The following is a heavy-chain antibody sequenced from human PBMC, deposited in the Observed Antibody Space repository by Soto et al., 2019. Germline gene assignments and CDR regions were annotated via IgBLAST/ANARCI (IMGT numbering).Heavy chain of an antibody. CDR2: IERHGNDK. J-gene: IGHJ4*02. Sequence: EVHLEESGGDLVQPGGSLRLSCSASGFIFGFYWMTWVRQAPGKGLEWVANIERHGNDKYYVDSVTGRFTISRDNAQNSLFLQINNLRAEGTAVYFCARIRATDYEIDYLGQGTLVTVSS. D-gene: IGHD3-22*01. CDR1: GFIFGFYW. V-gene: IGHV3-7*03. CDR3: ARIRATDYEIDY.